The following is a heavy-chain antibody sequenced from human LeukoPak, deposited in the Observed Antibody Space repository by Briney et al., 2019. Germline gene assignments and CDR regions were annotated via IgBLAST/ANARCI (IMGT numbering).Heavy chain of an antibody. V-gene: IGHV3-23*01. D-gene: IGHD6-13*01. Sequence: GGSLRLSCAATGFTLTSYGMSWVRQAPGKGLEWVSGISGSGGITYYADSVKGRFTISRDNSKNTLYLQMNSLRAEDTAVYYCARNSDSSSWNYYFDYWGQGTLVTVSS. J-gene: IGHJ4*02. CDR3: ARNSDSSSWNYYFDY. CDR1: GFTLTSYG. CDR2: ISGSGGIT.